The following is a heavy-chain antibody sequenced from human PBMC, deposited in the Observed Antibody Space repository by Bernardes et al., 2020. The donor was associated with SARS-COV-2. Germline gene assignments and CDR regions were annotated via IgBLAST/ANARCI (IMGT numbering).Heavy chain of an antibody. J-gene: IGHJ3*02. CDR1: GFIIRSFG. Sequence: GGSLRLSCAAPGFIIRSFGIHWVRQAPGKGLEWVAVISYDGGNKDYTDSVKGRFTISRDNSKNTVYLQMNSLRVEDTAVYYCARDSRASIVGPTDALDIWGQGTMVTVSS. CDR2: ISYDGGNK. D-gene: IGHD1-26*01. V-gene: IGHV3-30*03. CDR3: ARDSRASIVGPTDALDI.